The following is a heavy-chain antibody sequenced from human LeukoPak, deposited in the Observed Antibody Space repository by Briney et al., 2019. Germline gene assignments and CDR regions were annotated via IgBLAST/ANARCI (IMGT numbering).Heavy chain of an antibody. CDR3: AKGDYYDVLTGRQNWFGP. V-gene: IGHV3-30*18. CDR1: GFMFSSHG. D-gene: IGHD3-9*01. CDR2: RSYDGSKK. Sequence: GGSLRLSCAASGFMFSSHGMHWVRQAPGKGLEWVAVRSYDGSKKYYADSVKGRFTISRDNSKNTLYLQMNSLRVEDTAVYYCAKGDYYDVLTGRQNWFGPWGQGTLVTVSS. J-gene: IGHJ5*02.